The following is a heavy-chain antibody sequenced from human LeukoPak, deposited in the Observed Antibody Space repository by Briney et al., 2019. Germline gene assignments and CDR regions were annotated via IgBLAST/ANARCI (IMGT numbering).Heavy chain of an antibody. D-gene: IGHD6-6*01. Sequence: GGSLRLSCAASGFTFSSYAMHWVRQAPGKGLEWVAVISYDGSNKYYADSVKGRFTISRDNSKNTLYLQMNSLRAEDTAVYYCARVYKVRSSSPVNRGPVDYWGQGDLVTVSS. CDR1: GFTFSSYA. CDR3: ARVYKVRSSSPVNRGPVDY. CDR2: ISYDGSNK. V-gene: IGHV3-30*04. J-gene: IGHJ4*02.